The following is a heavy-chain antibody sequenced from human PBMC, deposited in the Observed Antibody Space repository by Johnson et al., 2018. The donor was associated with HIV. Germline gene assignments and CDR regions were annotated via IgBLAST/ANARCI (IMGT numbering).Heavy chain of an antibody. CDR3: AKVGATVVAPRGEAFDI. J-gene: IGHJ3*02. Sequence: QVQLVESGGGLVQPGGSLRLSCAASGFTFSSFAMHWVRQAPGKGLEWVAVISSDVSNQYYADSVKGRFTISRENSKNTLYLQMNSLRAEDTAVYYCAKVGATVVAPRGEAFDIWGQGAMVTVSS. CDR2: ISSDVSNQ. CDR1: GFTFSSFA. V-gene: IGHV3-30-3*01. D-gene: IGHD2-15*01.